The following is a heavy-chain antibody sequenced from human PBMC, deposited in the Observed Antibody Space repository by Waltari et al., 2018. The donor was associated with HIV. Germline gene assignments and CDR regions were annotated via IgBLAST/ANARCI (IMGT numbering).Heavy chain of an antibody. J-gene: IGHJ6*02. CDR3: AKDSAGATSYYYYVMDV. CDR1: GFIFNNFG. V-gene: IGHV3-30*18. CDR2: ISFEGTNK. Sequence: QVQLVESGGGVVQPGRSLRLSCAASGFIFNNFGMHWGRQAPGKGLECVAVISFEGTNKYYAYSGKGRFTVSRDKSKNTLFLQMNSLRAEDTALYYCAKDSAGATSYYYYVMDVWGQGTTVTVSS. D-gene: IGHD1-1*01.